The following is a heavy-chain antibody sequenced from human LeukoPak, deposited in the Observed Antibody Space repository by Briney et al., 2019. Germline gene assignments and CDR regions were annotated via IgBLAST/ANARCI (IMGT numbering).Heavy chain of an antibody. D-gene: IGHD2-2*01. CDR1: GYTFTDYY. J-gene: IGHJ6*03. Sequence: GASVRVSCKASGYTFTDYYIHWVRQAPGQGLEWMGWINPNSGGTNYAQKFQGRVTMTRDTSISTAYMELRRLRSDDTAVYYCAKVGTGVVPAARPNYYYYMDVWGKGTTVTISS. V-gene: IGHV1-2*02. CDR3: AKVGTGVVPAARPNYYYYMDV. CDR2: INPNSGGT.